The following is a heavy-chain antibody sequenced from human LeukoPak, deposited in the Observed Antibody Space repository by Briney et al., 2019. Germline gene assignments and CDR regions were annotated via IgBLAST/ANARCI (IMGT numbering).Heavy chain of an antibody. D-gene: IGHD6-13*01. CDR1: VFSFSTYW. CDR2: INQDGGEE. Sequence: GGSLRLSCAASVFSFSTYWMGWVRQAPGKGLEWVANINQDGGEEYYVDSVKGRFTISRDNAKNSLYLQMNSLRAEDTAVYYCAKNQQLWRSFDLWGRGTLLTVSS. CDR3: AKNQQLWRSFDL. J-gene: IGHJ2*01. V-gene: IGHV3-7*01.